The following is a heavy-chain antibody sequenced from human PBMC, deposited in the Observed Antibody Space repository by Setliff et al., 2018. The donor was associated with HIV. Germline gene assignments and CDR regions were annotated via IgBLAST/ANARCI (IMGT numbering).Heavy chain of an antibody. CDR1: GGTFSIFS. J-gene: IGHJ6*01. CDR2: IIPVFGPP. D-gene: IGHD3-10*01. Sequence: GASVKVSCKTSGGTFSIFSITWVRQAPGRGLEWMGGIIPVFGPPNYAQRFQRRLTITADESTSTAYMELSSLRSEDTAVYYCARDNSYYYGSGSHYWYGMDVWGQGTTVTVSS. CDR3: ARDNSYYYGSGSHYWYGMDV. V-gene: IGHV1-69*13.